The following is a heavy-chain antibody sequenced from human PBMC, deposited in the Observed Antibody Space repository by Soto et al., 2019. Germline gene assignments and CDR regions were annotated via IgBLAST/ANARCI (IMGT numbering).Heavy chain of an antibody. V-gene: IGHV1-46*01. CDR1: GYTFTSYY. J-gene: IGHJ4*02. CDR3: ARPETDDYGDLAQVAH. D-gene: IGHD4-17*01. CDR2: INPSGGST. Sequence: ASVKVSCKASGYTFTSYYMHWVRQAPGQGLEWMGIINPSGGSTSYAQKFQGRVTMTRDTSTSTVYMELSSLRSEDTAVYYCARPETDDYGDLAQVAHWGQGTLVTVSS.